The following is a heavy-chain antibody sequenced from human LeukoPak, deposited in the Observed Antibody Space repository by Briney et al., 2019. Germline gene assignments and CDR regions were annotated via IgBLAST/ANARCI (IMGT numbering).Heavy chain of an antibody. CDR3: ARVDPITGTRYFDY. Sequence: ASVKVSCKASGYTFTGYYMHWVRQAPGQGLEWMGWINPNSGGTNYAQKFQGRVTMTRDTSISTAYMELSRLRSDDTAVYYCARVDPITGTRYFDYWGQGTLVTVSS. J-gene: IGHJ4*02. D-gene: IGHD1-7*01. CDR1: GYTFTGYY. V-gene: IGHV1-2*02. CDR2: INPNSGGT.